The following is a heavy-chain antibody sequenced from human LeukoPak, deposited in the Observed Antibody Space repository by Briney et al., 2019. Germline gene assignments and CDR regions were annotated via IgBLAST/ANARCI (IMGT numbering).Heavy chain of an antibody. CDR1: GYTFTSYG. V-gene: IGHV1-18*01. Sequence: ASVKVSCKASGYTFTSYGISWVRQAPGQGHEWMGWISAYNGNTNYAQKLQGRVTMTTDTSTSTAYMELRSLRSDDTAVYYCARDVLNYYYMDVWGKGTAVTVSS. J-gene: IGHJ6*03. CDR3: ARDVLNYYYMDV. CDR2: ISAYNGNT.